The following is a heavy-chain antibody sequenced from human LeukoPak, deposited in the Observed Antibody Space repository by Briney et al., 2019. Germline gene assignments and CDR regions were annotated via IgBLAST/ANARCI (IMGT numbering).Heavy chain of an antibody. J-gene: IGHJ3*02. CDR2: IIPIFGTA. D-gene: IGHD5-24*01. CDR1: GYTFTSYG. CDR3: AREVEMATNGGFDI. V-gene: IGHV1-69*05. Sequence: ASVKVSCKASGYTFTSYGISWVRQAPGQGLEWMGRIIPIFGTANYAQKFQGRVTITTDESTSTAYMELSSLRSEDTAVYYCAREVEMATNGGFDIWGQGTMVTVSS.